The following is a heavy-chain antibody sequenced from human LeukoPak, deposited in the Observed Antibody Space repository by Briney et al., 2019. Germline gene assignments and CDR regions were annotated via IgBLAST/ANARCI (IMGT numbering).Heavy chain of an antibody. CDR3: AKDILYGGNFPGADAFDI. Sequence: GGSLRLSCAASGFTVSSNYMSWVRQAPGKGLEWVSAISGSGGSTYYADSVKGRFTISRDNSKNTLYLHMNSLRAEDTAVYYCAKDILYGGNFPGADAFDIWGQGTMVTVSS. V-gene: IGHV3-23*01. J-gene: IGHJ3*02. CDR1: GFTVSSNY. D-gene: IGHD4-23*01. CDR2: ISGSGGST.